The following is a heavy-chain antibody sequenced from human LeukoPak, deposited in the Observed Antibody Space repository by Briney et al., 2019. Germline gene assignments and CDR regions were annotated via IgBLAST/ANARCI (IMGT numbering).Heavy chain of an antibody. CDR3: ANLVGTDPTDRYFDY. D-gene: IGHD1-14*01. Sequence: GGSLRLSCAASGFTFSSYSMNWVRQAPGKGLEWVSYISSSSSTIYYADSVKGRFTISRDNAKNSLYLQMNSLRAEDTAVYYCANLVGTDPTDRYFDYWGQGTPVTVSS. J-gene: IGHJ4*02. V-gene: IGHV3-48*01. CDR1: GFTFSSYS. CDR2: ISSSSSTI.